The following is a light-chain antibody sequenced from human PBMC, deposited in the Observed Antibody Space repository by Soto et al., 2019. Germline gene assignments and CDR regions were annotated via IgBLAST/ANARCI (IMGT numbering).Light chain of an antibody. Sequence: QSALTQPASVSGSPGQSVTISCTGTTSDIGAYNYVSWYQQYPDKVPRLFIYEVSHRPSGISNRFSGSKSGNTASLTISGLQAEDEADYYCSSYSNINTPVIFGGGTKVTVL. J-gene: IGLJ2*01. V-gene: IGLV2-14*01. CDR3: SSYSNINTPVI. CDR1: TSDIGAYNY. CDR2: EVS.